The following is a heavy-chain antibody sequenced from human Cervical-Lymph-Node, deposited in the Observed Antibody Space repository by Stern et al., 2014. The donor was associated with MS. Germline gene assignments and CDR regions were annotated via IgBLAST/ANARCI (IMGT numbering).Heavy chain of an antibody. J-gene: IGHJ4*02. Sequence: QLQLQESGPGLVKPSETLSLTCTVSGGSTSSSNYYWGWIRQPPGKGLEWIASISHIGSSYPLPSLKSRLPISIDTSKTHFSLKLISGTAADTAVYYCASLNGSGSYADYWGQGTLVIVSS. V-gene: IGHV4-39*01. CDR2: ISHIGSS. CDR1: GGSTSSSNYY. CDR3: ASLNGSGSYADY. D-gene: IGHD3-10*01.